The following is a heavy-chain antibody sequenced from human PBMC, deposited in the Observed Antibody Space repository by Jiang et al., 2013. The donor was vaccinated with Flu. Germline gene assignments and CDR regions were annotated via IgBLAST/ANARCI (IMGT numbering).Heavy chain of an antibody. J-gene: IGHJ3*02. CDR1: GYTFTAYY. D-gene: IGHD3-22*01. CDR3: ARDLSDYYDNIRYYPNAFDI. CDR2: ISPYNGDT. Sequence: GAEVKKPGASVKVSCKASGYTFTAYYIHWVRQAPGQGLEWMGWISPYNGDTDYAEKFKGRVTMAWDASISTAYMELSGLRSDDTAMYYCARDLSDYYDNIRYYPNAFDIWGQRDSGHRLC. V-gene: IGHV1-2*02.